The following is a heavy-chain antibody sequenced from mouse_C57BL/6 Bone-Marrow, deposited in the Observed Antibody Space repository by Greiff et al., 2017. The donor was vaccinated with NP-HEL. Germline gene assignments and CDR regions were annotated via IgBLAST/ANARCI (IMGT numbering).Heavy chain of an antibody. CDR3: ARERGYDEGDYYAMDY. Sequence: EVQLVESGGGLVKPGGSLKLSCAASGFTFSDYGMHWVRQAPEKGLEWVAYISSGSSTIYYADTVKGRFTISRDNAKNTLFLQMTSLRSEDTAMYYCARERGYDEGDYYAMDYWGQGTSVTVSS. J-gene: IGHJ4*01. CDR1: GFTFSDYG. D-gene: IGHD2-2*01. CDR2: ISSGSSTI. V-gene: IGHV5-17*01.